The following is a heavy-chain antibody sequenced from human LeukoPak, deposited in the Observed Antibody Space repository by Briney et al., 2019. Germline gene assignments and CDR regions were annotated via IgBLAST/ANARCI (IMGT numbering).Heavy chain of an antibody. J-gene: IGHJ4*02. CDR3: AKDKYSGCEGDFDY. Sequence: GRSLRLSCAASGFTFSSYGMHWVRQAPGKGLEWVAVISYDGSNKYYADSVKGRFTISRDNSKNTLYLQMNSLRAEDTAVYYCAKDKYSGCEGDFDYWGQGTLVTVSS. V-gene: IGHV3-30*18. D-gene: IGHD5-12*01. CDR1: GFTFSSYG. CDR2: ISYDGSNK.